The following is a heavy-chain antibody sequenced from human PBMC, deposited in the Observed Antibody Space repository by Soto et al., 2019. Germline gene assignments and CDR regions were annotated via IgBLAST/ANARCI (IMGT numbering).Heavy chain of an antibody. V-gene: IGHV3-48*02. D-gene: IGHD3-3*01. CDR3: ARARAISHYDFWSGPTGWFDP. Sequence: GGSLRLSCAASGFTFSSYSMNWVRQAPGKGLEGVSYISSSSSTIYYADSVKGRFTISRDNAKNSLYLQMNSLRDEDTAVYYCARARAISHYDFWSGPTGWFDPWGQGTLVTVSS. J-gene: IGHJ5*02. CDR2: ISSSSSTI. CDR1: GFTFSSYS.